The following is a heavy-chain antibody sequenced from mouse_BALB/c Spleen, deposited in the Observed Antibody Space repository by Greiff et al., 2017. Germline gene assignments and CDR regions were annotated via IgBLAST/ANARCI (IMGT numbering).Heavy chain of an antibody. CDR3: ARGDGSSSPWFAY. Sequence: EVQLVESGPGLVKPSQSLSLTCTVTGYSITSDYAWNWIRQFPGNKLEWMGYISYSGSTSYNPSLKSRISITRDTSKNQFFLQLNSVTTEDTATYYCARGDGSSSPWFAYWGQGTLVTVSA. V-gene: IGHV3-2*02. J-gene: IGHJ3*01. D-gene: IGHD1-1*01. CDR2: ISYSGST. CDR1: GYSITSDYA.